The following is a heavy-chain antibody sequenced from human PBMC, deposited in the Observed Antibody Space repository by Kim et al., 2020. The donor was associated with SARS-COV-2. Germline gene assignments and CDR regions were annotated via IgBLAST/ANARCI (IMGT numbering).Heavy chain of an antibody. J-gene: IGHJ5*02. CDR3: ARSGSGSYWNWFDP. CDR2: ISYDGSNK. Sequence: GRSLRLSCAASGFTFSSYAMHWVRQAPGKGLEWVAVISYDGSNKYYADSVKGRFTISRDNSKNTLYLQMNSLRAEDTAVYYCARSGSGSYWNWFDPWGQGTLVTVSS. CDR1: GFTFSSYA. D-gene: IGHD3-10*01. V-gene: IGHV3-30-3*01.